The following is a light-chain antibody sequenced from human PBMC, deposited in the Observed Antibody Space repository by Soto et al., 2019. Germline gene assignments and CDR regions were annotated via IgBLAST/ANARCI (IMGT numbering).Light chain of an antibody. J-gene: IGKJ5*01. V-gene: IGKV3-20*01. CDR2: DTS. Sequence: EIVLTKSPSTLSLSPCKIATLSCSASQTLSNSFIAWYQQKPGQAPRLLIYDTSSRASGVPDRYSASGSGTDFTLTISRLQPEDFAVFFCQQYSTSEITFGQGTRLEIK. CDR3: QQYSTSEIT. CDR1: QTLSNSF.